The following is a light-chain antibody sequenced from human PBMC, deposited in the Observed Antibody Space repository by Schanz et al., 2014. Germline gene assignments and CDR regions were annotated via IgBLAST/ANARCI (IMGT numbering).Light chain of an antibody. Sequence: EIVLTQSPATLSLSPGERATLSCRASQSINIYLAWYQQKPGQAPRLLIYGASRRATGIPDRFSGSGSGTHFTLTITRLEPEDFAVYYCQQYGSSPKLTFGGGTKVEIK. CDR3: QQYGSSPKLT. CDR1: QSINIY. J-gene: IGKJ4*01. CDR2: GAS. V-gene: IGKV3-20*01.